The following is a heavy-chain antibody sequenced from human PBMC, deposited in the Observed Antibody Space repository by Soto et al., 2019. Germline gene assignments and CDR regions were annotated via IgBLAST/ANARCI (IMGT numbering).Heavy chain of an antibody. J-gene: IGHJ6*02. Sequence: PSETLSLTCAVSGGSFSGNYWTWIRQPPGKGLEWIGEFSDSGSTNYNPSLKSRVTISEDMSKSQFSLKLSSVTAADTAVYYCARGNFYYRMDVWGQGTTVTVSS. CDR3: ARGNFYYRMDV. CDR1: GGSFSGNY. CDR2: FSDSGST. V-gene: IGHV4-34*01.